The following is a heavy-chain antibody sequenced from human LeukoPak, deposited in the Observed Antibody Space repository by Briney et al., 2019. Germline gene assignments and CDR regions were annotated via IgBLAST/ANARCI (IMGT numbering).Heavy chain of an antibody. J-gene: IGHJ4*02. CDR2: IRSKAYGGTT. Sequence: PGGSLRLSRTASGFTFGDYAMSWVRQAPGKGLEWVGFIRSKAYGGTTEYAASVKGRFTISRDDSKSIAYLQMNSLKTEDTAVYCCTRDPLYYYDSSGYYYGTVHYFDYWGQGTLVTVSS. CDR1: GFTFGDYA. V-gene: IGHV3-49*04. D-gene: IGHD3-22*01. CDR3: TRDPLYYYDSSGYYYGTVHYFDY.